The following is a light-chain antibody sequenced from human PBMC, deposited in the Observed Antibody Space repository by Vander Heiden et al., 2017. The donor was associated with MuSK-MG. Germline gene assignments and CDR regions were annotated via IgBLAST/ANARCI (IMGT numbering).Light chain of an antibody. Sequence: QSVLTQPPSVSGAPGQRVTISCTGSSSNIGAGYAVHWYQQLPGSAPKLLIYADNSRPSGVSDRFSGSKSGTSASLAIAGLQGEDEADYFCQSYDNGLSGQYVLGTGTKV. J-gene: IGLJ1*01. CDR3: QSYDNGLSGQYV. CDR1: SSNIGAGYA. CDR2: ADN. V-gene: IGLV1-40*01.